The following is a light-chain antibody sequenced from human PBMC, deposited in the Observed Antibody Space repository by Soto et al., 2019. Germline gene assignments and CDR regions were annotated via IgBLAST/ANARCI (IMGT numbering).Light chain of an antibody. CDR3: QSYDSSLSAMV. V-gene: IGLV1-40*01. CDR1: SSNIGAGHD. CDR2: GNS. J-gene: IGLJ2*01. Sequence: QSVLTQPPSVSGAPGQRVTISCTGSSSNIGAGHDVHWYQQLPGTAPKLLIYGNSDRPSGVPDRFSGSKSGTSASLAITGLQAEDEADYYCQSYDSSLSAMVFGGGTQLTVL.